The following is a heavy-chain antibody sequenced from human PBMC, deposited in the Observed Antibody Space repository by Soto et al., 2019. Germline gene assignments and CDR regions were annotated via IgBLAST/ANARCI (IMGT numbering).Heavy chain of an antibody. CDR1: GFTFSSYA. V-gene: IGHV3-30-3*01. J-gene: IGHJ4*02. CDR3: ARGRRRWNAY. D-gene: IGHD4-17*01. Sequence: GGSLRLSCTASGFTFSSYAMHWVRQAPGKGLEWVAVISYDGSNKYYADSVKGRFTISRDNSKNTLYLQMNSLRAEDTAVYYCARGRRRWNAYWGQGTLVTVSS. CDR2: ISYDGSNK.